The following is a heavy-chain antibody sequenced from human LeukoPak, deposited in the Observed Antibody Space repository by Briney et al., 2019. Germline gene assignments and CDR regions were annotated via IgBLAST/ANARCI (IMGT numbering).Heavy chain of an antibody. J-gene: IGHJ4*02. D-gene: IGHD1-14*01. V-gene: IGHV4-59*08. CDR1: GGSVSSYY. CDR2: IHNSGRT. Sequence: SETLSLTCSVSGGSVSSYYWSWSRQSPGKGLEWIGYIHNSGRTNYNPSLKSRVTGFVDTSKNQVSLRLSSVTAADTAVYYCARHGTISSESNFDYWGQGALVTVSS. CDR3: ARHGTISSESNFDY.